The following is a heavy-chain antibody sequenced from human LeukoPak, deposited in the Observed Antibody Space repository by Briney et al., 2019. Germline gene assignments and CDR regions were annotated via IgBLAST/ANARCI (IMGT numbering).Heavy chain of an antibody. Sequence: GGSLRLSCAASGFTFSSYGMHWVRQAPGKGLEWVEFIRYDGSNKYYADSVKGRFTISRDNSKNTLYLQMNSLRAEDTAVYYCVKGTGTCADACQLRGQETIVSVSS. CDR3: VKGTGTCADACQL. D-gene: IGHD1-1*01. CDR1: GFTFSSYG. J-gene: IGHJ3*01. V-gene: IGHV3-30*02. CDR2: IRYDGSNK.